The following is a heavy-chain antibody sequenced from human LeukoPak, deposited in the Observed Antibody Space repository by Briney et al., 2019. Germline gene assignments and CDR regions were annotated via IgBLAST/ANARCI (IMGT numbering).Heavy chain of an antibody. D-gene: IGHD3-16*02. Sequence: GGSLRLSCTASGFTFGDYAMSWFRQAPGKGLEWVGFIRSKAYGGTTEYAASVKGRLTISRDDSKSIAYLQMNSLKTEGTAVYYCTRREDYDYVWGSYRPTRIFDYWGQGTLVTVSS. CDR2: IRSKAYGGTT. J-gene: IGHJ4*02. V-gene: IGHV3-49*03. CDR3: TRREDYDYVWGSYRPTRIFDY. CDR1: GFTFGDYA.